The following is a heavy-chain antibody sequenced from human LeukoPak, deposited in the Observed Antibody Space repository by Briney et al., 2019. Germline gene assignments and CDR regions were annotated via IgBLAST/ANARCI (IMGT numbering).Heavy chain of an antibody. CDR1: GLTFSSYG. CDR2: ISYDGSNK. D-gene: IGHD3-22*01. Sequence: GGSLRLSCAASGLTFSSYGMNWVRQAPGKGLEWVAFISYDGSNKYYADSVKGRFTISRDNSKNTLYLQMNSRRAEDTAVYYCAKVTYFYDSSDLDYWGQGTLVTVSS. CDR3: AKVTYFYDSSDLDY. J-gene: IGHJ4*02. V-gene: IGHV3-30*02.